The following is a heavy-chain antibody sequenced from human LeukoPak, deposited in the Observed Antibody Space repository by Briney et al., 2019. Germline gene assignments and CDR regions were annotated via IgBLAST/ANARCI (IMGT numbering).Heavy chain of an antibody. CDR3: ARDYYGSGIYRWAYYYYYGMDV. V-gene: IGHV1-18*01. Sequence: ASVKVSCKTASHTFRSNGFTWVRQAPGQGLEWGGWVSGYNGNTNYAQKLQGRVTMTTDTSTSTDYMEMRSLRSDDTAVYYCARDYYGSGIYRWAYYYYYGMDVWGQGTTVTVSS. CDR2: VSGYNGNT. CDR1: SHTFRSNG. J-gene: IGHJ6*01. D-gene: IGHD3-10*01.